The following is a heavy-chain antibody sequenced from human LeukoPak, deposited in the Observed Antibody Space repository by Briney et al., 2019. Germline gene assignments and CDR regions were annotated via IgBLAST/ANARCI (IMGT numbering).Heavy chain of an antibody. D-gene: IGHD5-18*01. J-gene: IGHJ4*02. V-gene: IGHV3-30*02. CDR3: AKDVTKYSYGLNY. CDR1: GFTFSSYG. CDR2: IRYDGTNK. Sequence: GGSLRLSCAASGFTFSSYGMHWVRQAPGKGLEWVAFIRYDGTNKYYADSVKGRFTISRDNSKNTLYLQMNSLRAEDTAVYYCAKDVTKYSYGLNYWGQGTLVTVSS.